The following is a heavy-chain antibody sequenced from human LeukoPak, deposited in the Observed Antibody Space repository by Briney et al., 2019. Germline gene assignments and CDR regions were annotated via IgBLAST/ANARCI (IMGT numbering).Heavy chain of an antibody. J-gene: IGHJ4*02. D-gene: IGHD1-26*01. CDR1: GYTFTSYA. Sequence: ASVKVSCKASGYTFTSYAMNWVRQAPGQGLEWMGWISAYNGDTNYAQKLQGRVTMTTDTSTSTAYMELRSLRSDDTAVYYCARGGGSYSKDQRYFDYWGQGTLVTVSS. CDR2: ISAYNGDT. CDR3: ARGGGSYSKDQRYFDY. V-gene: IGHV1-18*01.